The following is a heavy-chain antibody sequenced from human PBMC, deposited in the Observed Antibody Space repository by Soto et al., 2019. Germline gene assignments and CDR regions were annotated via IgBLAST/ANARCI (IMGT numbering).Heavy chain of an antibody. CDR2: IKQDGSEK. CDR1: GFTFSSYW. V-gene: IGHV3-7*01. CDR3: ARDRGDYDYIWGSYRYYFDY. Sequence: GGSLRLSCAASGFTFSSYWMSWVRQAPGKGLEWVANIKQDGSEKYYVDSVKGRFTISWDNAKNSLYLQMNSLRAEDTAVYYCARDRGDYDYIWGSYRYYFDYWGQGTLVTVSS. D-gene: IGHD3-16*02. J-gene: IGHJ4*02.